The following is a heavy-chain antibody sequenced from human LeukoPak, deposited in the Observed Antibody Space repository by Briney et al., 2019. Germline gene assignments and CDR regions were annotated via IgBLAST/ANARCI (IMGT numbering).Heavy chain of an antibody. CDR1: GFAFSSYA. J-gene: IGHJ4*02. CDR2: ISNSGGST. D-gene: IGHD5-24*01. Sequence: GGSLRLSCAASGFAFSSYAMSWVRQAPGKGLEWVSAISNSGGSTYYADSVKGRFTISRDISKNTLFLQMYSLRADDTAVYYCAKVPFRWLGQFGPYFDYWGQGTLVTVSS. V-gene: IGHV3-23*01. CDR3: AKVPFRWLGQFGPYFDY.